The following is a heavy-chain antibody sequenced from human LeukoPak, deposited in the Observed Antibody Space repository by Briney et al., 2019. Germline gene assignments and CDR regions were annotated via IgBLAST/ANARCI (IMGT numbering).Heavy chain of an antibody. CDR3: AAHPDYSYSYDY. D-gene: IGHD5-18*01. V-gene: IGHV4-30-2*01. CDR1: GGSISSGGYY. J-gene: IGHJ4*02. Sequence: SQTLSLTCTVSGGSISSGGYYWSWIRQPPGKGLEWIGYIYHSGSTYYNPSLKSRVTISVDTSKNQFSLKLSSVTAADTAVYYCAAHPDYSYSYDYWGQGTLVTVSS. CDR2: IYHSGST.